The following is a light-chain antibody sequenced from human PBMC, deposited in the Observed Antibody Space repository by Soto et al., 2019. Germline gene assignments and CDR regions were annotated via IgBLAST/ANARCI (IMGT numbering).Light chain of an antibody. CDR3: QQPISFPIT. CDR1: QDISSW. CDR2: AAS. Sequence: DVQMTQSPSSVSASVGDRVTITCRASQDISSWLAWYQQKPGKAPKLLIYAASSLQSGVPSRFSGSGSGTDFTLTIRSLQPEDFATYYCQQPISFPITFGQGTRLEIK. V-gene: IGKV1D-12*01. J-gene: IGKJ5*01.